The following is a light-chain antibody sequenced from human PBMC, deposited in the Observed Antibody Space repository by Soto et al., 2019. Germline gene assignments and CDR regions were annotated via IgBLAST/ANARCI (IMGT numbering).Light chain of an antibody. Sequence: QAVVTQPPSASGTPGQTVTISCSGSNSNIGGNYVYWYQQLPGTAPKLLIYTNNQGPSGVSDRFSGSKSGTSASLAISGLQSEDEADYYCAAWDDTLNGWVFGGGTQLTVL. V-gene: IGLV1-44*01. J-gene: IGLJ3*02. CDR1: NSNIGGNY. CDR2: TNN. CDR3: AAWDDTLNGWV.